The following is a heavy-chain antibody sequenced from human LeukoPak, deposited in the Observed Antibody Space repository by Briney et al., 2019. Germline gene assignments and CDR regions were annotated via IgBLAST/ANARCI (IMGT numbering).Heavy chain of an antibody. CDR2: ISYDGSNK. CDR1: GLTFNRYA. D-gene: IGHD5-12*01. V-gene: IGHV3-30*04. J-gene: IGHJ6*02. CDR3: ARGGTEIYYYHYGMDV. Sequence: GGSLRLSCAASGLTFNRYAMHWVRQAPGKGLEWAAVISYDGSNKYYAGSVKGRFTISRDNSKNTLYLQMNSLRVEDTAVYFCARGGTEIYYYHYGMDVWGQGTTVTASS.